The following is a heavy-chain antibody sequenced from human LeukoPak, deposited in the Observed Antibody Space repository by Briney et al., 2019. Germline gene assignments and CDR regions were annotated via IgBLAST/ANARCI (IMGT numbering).Heavy chain of an antibody. D-gene: IGHD2-15*01. J-gene: IGHJ6*02. V-gene: IGHV3-66*01. CDR1: GFSVSSNY. CDR2: IYSSGGT. CDR3: ARDGSTDCSGGSCYGNYYYGMDV. Sequence: GGSLRLSCAASGFSVSSNYMSWVRQAPGKGLEWVAVIYSSGGTYHTDSVKGRFTISRDNSKNTLDLQMNSLRAEDTAVYYCARDGSTDCSGGSCYGNYYYGMDVWGQGTTVTVSS.